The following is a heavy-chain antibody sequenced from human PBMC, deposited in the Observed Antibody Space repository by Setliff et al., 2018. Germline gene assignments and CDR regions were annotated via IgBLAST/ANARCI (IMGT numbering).Heavy chain of an antibody. J-gene: IGHJ4*01. CDR3: ARDFELLENYDIRGVFFDY. CDR2: ISDSGST. D-gene: IGHD3-9*01. V-gene: IGHV4-59*12. Sequence: SETLSLTCTVSGGSINSYYWSRIRQPPGKGLEWIAYISDSGSTNYNPSLKSRVTISVDTSKNQFSLRLRPVTAADTAVYFCARDFELLENYDIRGVFFDYWGQGTLVTVSS. CDR1: GGSINSYY.